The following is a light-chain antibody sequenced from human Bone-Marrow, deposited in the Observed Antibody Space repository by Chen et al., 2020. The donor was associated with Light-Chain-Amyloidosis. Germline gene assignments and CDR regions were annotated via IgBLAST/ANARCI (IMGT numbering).Light chain of an antibody. J-gene: IGLJ2*01. CDR3: QAWDSSTVV. CDR2: RDT. V-gene: IGLV3-1*01. Sequence: SYELLTPPSMSVSPGQTATITCSGEKLDDNFVCWYQQKPGQSPVLVIYRDTKRPSGIPERFSGANSGNTATLTISVTQALDEADFYCQAWDSSTVVFGGGTRLTVL. CDR1: KLDDNF.